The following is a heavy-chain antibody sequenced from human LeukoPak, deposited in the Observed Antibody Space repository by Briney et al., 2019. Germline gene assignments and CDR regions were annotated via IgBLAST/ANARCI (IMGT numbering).Heavy chain of an antibody. CDR1: GFNFSDYY. V-gene: IGHV3-11*03. CDR3: ARRGLAYNSGSDY. CDR2: IASSTSYT. D-gene: IGHD5-18*01. J-gene: IGHJ4*02. Sequence: GGSLRLSCAASGFNFSDYYMSWIRKAPGKGLEWVSYIASSTSYTNYADSVKGRFTISRDNAKNSLYLQMNSLRPEDTAVYYCARRGLAYNSGSDYWGQGTLVTVSS.